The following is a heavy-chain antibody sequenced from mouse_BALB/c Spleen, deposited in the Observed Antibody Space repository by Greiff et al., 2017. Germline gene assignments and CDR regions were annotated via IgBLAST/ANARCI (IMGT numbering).Heavy chain of an antibody. CDR1: GFTFSSYT. Sequence: EVQGVESGGGLVKPGGSLKLSCAASGFTFSSYTMSWVRQTPEKRLEWVATISSGGSYTYYPDSVKGRFTISRDNAKNTLYLQMSSLKSEDTAMYYCTRDWGDYGYFDVWGAGTTVTVSS. CDR2: ISSGGSYT. J-gene: IGHJ1*01. V-gene: IGHV5-6-4*01. CDR3: TRDWGDYGYFDV.